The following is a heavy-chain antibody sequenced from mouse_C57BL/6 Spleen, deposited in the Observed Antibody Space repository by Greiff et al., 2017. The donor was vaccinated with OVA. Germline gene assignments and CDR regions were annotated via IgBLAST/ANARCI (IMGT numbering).Heavy chain of an antibody. CDR1: GYAFSSSW. CDR3: ARPYGSLYYAMDY. J-gene: IGHJ4*01. D-gene: IGHD1-1*01. CDR2: IYPGDGDT. V-gene: IGHV1-82*01. Sequence: QVQLKESGPELVKPGASVKISCKASGYAFSSSWMNWVKQRPGKGLEWIGRIYPGDGDTNYNGKFKGKATLTADKSSSTAYMQLSSLTSEDSAVYFCARPYGSLYYAMDYWGQGTSVTVSS.